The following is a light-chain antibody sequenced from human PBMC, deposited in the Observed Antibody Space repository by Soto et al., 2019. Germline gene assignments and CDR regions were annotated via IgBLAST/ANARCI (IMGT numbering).Light chain of an antibody. V-gene: IGKV1-5*03. J-gene: IGKJ1*01. CDR3: QQYNSYPST. CDR1: QSISSW. Sequence: DIQMTQSPSTLSASVGDRVTITCRASQSISSWLAWYQQKPGKAPKLLIYKASSLESGVPSRFSGSGSGTEFTLTISSLQPDDFATYCCQQYNSYPSTFGQGTKVEIK. CDR2: KAS.